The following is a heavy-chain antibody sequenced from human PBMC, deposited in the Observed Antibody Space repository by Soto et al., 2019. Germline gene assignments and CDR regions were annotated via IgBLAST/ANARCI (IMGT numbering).Heavy chain of an antibody. CDR3: GPLGNFGVVMGH. V-gene: IGHV3-74*03. CDR1: GFTFSTYW. J-gene: IGHJ4*02. D-gene: IGHD3-3*01. CDR2: INRDGTGT. Sequence: QAGGSLRLSCAASGFTFSTYWMHWVRQAPGKGLVWVSRINRDGTGTTYAESVKGRFTISRDNTKNTLYLQMNSLRVEDTAVYYCGPLGNFGVVMGHWGQGTLVTVSS.